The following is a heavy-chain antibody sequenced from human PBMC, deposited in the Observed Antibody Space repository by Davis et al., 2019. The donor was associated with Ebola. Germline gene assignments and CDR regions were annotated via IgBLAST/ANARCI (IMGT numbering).Heavy chain of an antibody. Sequence: GGSLRLSCAASGFTFSSYGMHWVRQAPGKGLEWVAVISYDGSNKYYADSVKGRFTISRDNSKNTLYLQMNSLRAEDTAVYYCAKDRVPLRPTCFLGYCISTPPPPSEWYYYGMDVWGQGTTVTVSS. J-gene: IGHJ6*02. CDR2: ISYDGSNK. CDR3: AKDRVPLRPTCFLGYCISTPPPPSEWYYYGMDV. D-gene: IGHD2-2*01. V-gene: IGHV3-30*18. CDR1: GFTFSSYG.